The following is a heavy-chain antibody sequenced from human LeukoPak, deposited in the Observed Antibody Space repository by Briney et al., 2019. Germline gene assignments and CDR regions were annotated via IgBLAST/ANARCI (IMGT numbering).Heavy chain of an antibody. Sequence: PSETLSLTCTVSGGSISSYYWSWIRQPAGKGLEWIGRVYTSGSIYYNPSPTSRVTMSVDTSKNHFSLKLSSATAADTAVYYCAGETGTRLDRVYFYYMDVWGKGTTVTVSS. CDR1: GGSISSYY. CDR3: AGETGTRLDRVYFYYMDV. J-gene: IGHJ6*03. D-gene: IGHD1-1*01. V-gene: IGHV4-4*07. CDR2: VYTSGSI.